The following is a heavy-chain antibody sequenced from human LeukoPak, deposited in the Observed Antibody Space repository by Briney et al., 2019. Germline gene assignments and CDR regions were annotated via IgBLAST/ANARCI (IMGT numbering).Heavy chain of an antibody. V-gene: IGHV4-34*01. CDR3: ARGVIVVVPAAIMTSYYYYGMDV. CDR2: INHSGST. Sequence: SETLSLTCAVYGGSFSGYYWSWIRQPPGKGLEWIGEINHSGSTNYNPSLKSRVTISVDRSKNQFSLKLSSVTAADTAVYYCARGVIVVVPAAIMTSYYYYGMDVRGQGTTVTVSS. J-gene: IGHJ6*02. D-gene: IGHD2-2*02. CDR1: GGSFSGYY.